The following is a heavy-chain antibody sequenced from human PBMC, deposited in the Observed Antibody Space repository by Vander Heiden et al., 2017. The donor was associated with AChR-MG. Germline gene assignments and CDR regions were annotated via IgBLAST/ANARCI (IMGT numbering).Heavy chain of an antibody. Sequence: QVQLQESGPGLVKPSETLSLSCSVSVVSTSSYYWNWIRQPPGKGLEWIGYINYGGSTNYNPSLKSRVTISVDTSKNQLSLNLTSVTAADTALYYCARSSRPLNEHFDSWGQGTLVTVSS. V-gene: IGHV4-59*01. D-gene: IGHD2-2*01. CDR3: ARSSRPLNEHFDS. CDR1: VVSTSSYY. J-gene: IGHJ4*02. CDR2: INYGGST.